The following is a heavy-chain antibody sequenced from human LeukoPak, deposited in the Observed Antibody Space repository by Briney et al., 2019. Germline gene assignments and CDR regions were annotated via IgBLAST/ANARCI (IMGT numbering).Heavy chain of an antibody. CDR2: IIPIFGTA. V-gene: IGHV1-69*13. CDR3: ARDSYDYVWGSYRYTEGDY. J-gene: IGHJ4*02. CDR1: GYTFTSYG. Sequence: SVKVSCKASGYTFTSYGISWVRQAPGQGLEWMGGIIPIFGTANYAQKFQGRVTITADESTSTAYMELSSLRSEDTAVYYCARDSYDYVWGSYRYTEGDYWGQGTLVTVSS. D-gene: IGHD3-16*02.